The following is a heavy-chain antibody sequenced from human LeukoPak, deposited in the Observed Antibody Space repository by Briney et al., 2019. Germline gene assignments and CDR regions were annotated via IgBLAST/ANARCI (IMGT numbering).Heavy chain of an antibody. D-gene: IGHD3-22*01. CDR3: ARDGTDYYDSSGYYSPDY. Sequence: APVKVSCKASGYTFTSYGTSWVRQAPGQGLEWMGWISAYNGNTNYAQKLQGRVTMTTDTSTSTAYMGLRSLRSDDTAVYYCARDGTDYYDSSGYYSPDYWGQGTLVTVSS. CDR2: ISAYNGNT. CDR1: GYTFTSYG. J-gene: IGHJ4*02. V-gene: IGHV1-18*01.